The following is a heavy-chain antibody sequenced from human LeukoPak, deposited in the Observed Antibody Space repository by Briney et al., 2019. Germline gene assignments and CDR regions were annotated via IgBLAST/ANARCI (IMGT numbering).Heavy chain of an antibody. V-gene: IGHV4-59*01. J-gene: IGHJ4*02. CDR1: GGSISPYY. CDR3: ARGKGYFDY. CDR2: IYYSGST. Sequence: PSETLSLTCTVSGGSISPYYWSWIRQPPGKGLEWIGYIYYSGSTNYNPSLKSRVAISVDTSKKQFSLKLNSVTAADTAVYYCARGKGYFDYWGQGTLVTVPS.